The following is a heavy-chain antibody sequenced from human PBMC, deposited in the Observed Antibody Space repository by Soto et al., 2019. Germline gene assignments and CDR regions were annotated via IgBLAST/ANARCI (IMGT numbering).Heavy chain of an antibody. V-gene: IGHV3-23*01. CDR2: ISGSGGST. D-gene: IGHD6-19*01. CDR3: AGYSSGWSRNVPGALDT. Sequence: LRLYCAAPGFTVSSYAMSWVRQAPGKGLEWVAAISGSGGSTYYADSVKGRFPITRDNSKNTLYLPMTSMRAEDTAVYYRAGYSSGWSRNVPGALDTWGEDTTVNV. J-gene: IGHJ3*02. CDR1: GFTVSSYA.